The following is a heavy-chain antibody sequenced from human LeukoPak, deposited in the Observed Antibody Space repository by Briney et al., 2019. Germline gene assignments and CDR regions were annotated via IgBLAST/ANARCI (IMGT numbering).Heavy chain of an antibody. CDR1: GFTFSSYG. CDR3: AKVVDDYGDYEGKPDFDY. Sequence: PGRSLRLSCAASGFTFSSYGMHWVRQAPGKGLEWVAVISYDGSNKYYADTVKGRFTISRDNSKNTLYLQMNSLRAEDTAVYYCAKVVDDYGDYEGKPDFDYWGQGTLVTVSS. J-gene: IGHJ4*02. CDR2: ISYDGSNK. V-gene: IGHV3-30*18. D-gene: IGHD4-17*01.